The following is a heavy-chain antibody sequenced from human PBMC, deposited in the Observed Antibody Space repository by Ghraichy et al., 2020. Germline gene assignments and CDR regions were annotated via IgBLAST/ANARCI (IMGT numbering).Heavy chain of an antibody. Sequence: SETLSLTCTVSGGSISNSYYWGWIRQPPGKGLEWIGCIYYSGSTYYNPSLKSRVTISVDTSKNQFSLNLSSVTAADTAVYYCARLLLSKEAYYYDSSGRFDPWGQGTLVTVSS. CDR2: IYYSGST. J-gene: IGHJ5*02. CDR3: ARLLLSKEAYYYDSSGRFDP. D-gene: IGHD3-22*01. V-gene: IGHV4-39*01. CDR1: GGSISNSYY.